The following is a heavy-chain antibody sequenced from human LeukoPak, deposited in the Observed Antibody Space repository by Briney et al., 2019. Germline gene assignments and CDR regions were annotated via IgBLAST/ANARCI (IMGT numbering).Heavy chain of an antibody. V-gene: IGHV3-30*02. Sequence: GGSLRLSCAASEFTFSNYGMHWVRQAPGKGLEWVAFIRYDGSNKYYADSVKGRFTISRDNFKNTLYVQMNSLRAEDTAMYYCAKDGGPYMVRGAGPFDYWGQGTLVTVSS. CDR1: EFTFSNYG. CDR2: IRYDGSNK. J-gene: IGHJ4*02. CDR3: AKDGGPYMVRGAGPFDY. D-gene: IGHD3-10*01.